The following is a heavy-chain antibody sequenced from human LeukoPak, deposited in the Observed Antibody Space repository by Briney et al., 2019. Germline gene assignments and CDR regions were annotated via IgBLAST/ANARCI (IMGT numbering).Heavy chain of an antibody. CDR1: GFTFSTYW. CDR2: INEYGSKK. Sequence: GGSLRLSCAASGFTFSTYWMTWVRQAPGKGLECVASINEYGSKKSYVDSVKGRFTISRDNAQKSLYLEMNSVRAEATAVYYCARAVTSTEGYWGQGTLVTVSS. J-gene: IGHJ4*02. CDR3: ARAVTSTEGY. V-gene: IGHV3-7*03.